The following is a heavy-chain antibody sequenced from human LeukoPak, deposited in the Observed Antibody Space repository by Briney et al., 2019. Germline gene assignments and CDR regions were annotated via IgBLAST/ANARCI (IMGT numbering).Heavy chain of an antibody. CDR1: GGSFSGYY. J-gene: IGHJ6*02. CDR2: INHSGST. Sequence: SETQSLTCAFYGGSFSGYYWSWISQPPGKGLEWIGEINHSGSTNYNPSLKSRGTISVDTSKHQFPHRLGPVATADAAVYYCARDPPMTTVIRSHYYYYYGMDVWGQGTTVTVSS. D-gene: IGHD4-11*01. V-gene: IGHV4-34*01. CDR3: ARDPPMTTVIRSHYYYYYGMDV.